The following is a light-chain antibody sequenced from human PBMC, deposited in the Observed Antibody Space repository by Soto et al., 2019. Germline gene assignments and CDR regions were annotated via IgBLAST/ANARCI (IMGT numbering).Light chain of an antibody. CDR3: QERSNWPIT. CDR1: QSVSRY. CDR2: DAS. Sequence: EIVLTQSPATLSLSPGEGATRSCKASQSVSRYLAWYQHKPGQAPRLLIYDASNRATGFPARFSGSGSGTDFTLTISSLEPEDFAVYYCQERSNWPITFGQGTRLEIK. V-gene: IGKV3-11*01. J-gene: IGKJ5*01.